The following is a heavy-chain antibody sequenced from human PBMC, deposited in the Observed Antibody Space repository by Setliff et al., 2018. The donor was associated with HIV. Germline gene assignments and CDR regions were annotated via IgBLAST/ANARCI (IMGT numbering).Heavy chain of an antibody. CDR1: GGSFSGYY. CDR3: ARQKKYRATKTGDFDS. V-gene: IGHV4-39*01. Sequence: SETLSLTCAVYGGSFSGYYWGWVRQSPGKGLDYIGTIYYGGGTYYNPSLESRVTISADTSKNQFSLKLTSVTAADTAVYYCARQKKYRATKTGDFDSWGQGTLVTVS. CDR2: IYYGGGT. J-gene: IGHJ4*02. D-gene: IGHD7-27*01.